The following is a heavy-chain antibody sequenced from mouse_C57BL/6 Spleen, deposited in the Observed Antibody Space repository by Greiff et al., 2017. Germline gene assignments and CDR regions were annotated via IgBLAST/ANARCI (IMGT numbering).Heavy chain of an antibody. J-gene: IGHJ2*01. CDR2: IDPSDSEP. Sequence: QVQLQQPGAELVRPGSSVKLSCKASGYTFTSYWMHWVKQRPIQGLEWIGNIDPSDSEPHYNQKFKDKATLTVDKSSSTAYMQLSSLTSDDSAVYDCARGGDKRGAYYFDDWGQGTTLTVSS. CDR1: GYTFTSYW. V-gene: IGHV1-52*01. CDR3: ARGGDKRGAYYFDD. D-gene: IGHD3-2*01.